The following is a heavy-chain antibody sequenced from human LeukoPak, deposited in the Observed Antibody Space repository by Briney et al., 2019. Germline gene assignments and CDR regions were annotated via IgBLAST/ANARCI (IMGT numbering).Heavy chain of an antibody. J-gene: IGHJ6*02. CDR1: GFTFSSYA. D-gene: IGHD3-3*01. Sequence: PGGSLRLSCAASGFTFSSYAMSWVRQAPGKGLEWVSAISGSGGSTYYADSVKGRFTISRDNSKNTLYLQMNSLRAEDTAVYYCAKPDYDFWSGYYTRPYYGMDVWGQGTTVIVSS. CDR3: AKPDYDFWSGYYTRPYYGMDV. CDR2: ISGSGGST. V-gene: IGHV3-23*01.